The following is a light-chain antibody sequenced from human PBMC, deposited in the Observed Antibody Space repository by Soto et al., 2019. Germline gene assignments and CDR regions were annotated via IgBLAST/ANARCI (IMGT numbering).Light chain of an antibody. V-gene: IGKV4-1*01. CDR2: WAS. J-gene: IGKJ5*01. Sequence: DFVMTQSPDSLAVSLGERATINCKSSHSVLSSSDNQNYLAWFQQKPGQPPKLIMYWASTRKSGVPDRFGGGGGEKDFPLTIRGQQPKDGRLYYCQQNHGGPIPSVQGTRL. CDR3: QQNHGGPIP. CDR1: HSVLSSSDNQNY.